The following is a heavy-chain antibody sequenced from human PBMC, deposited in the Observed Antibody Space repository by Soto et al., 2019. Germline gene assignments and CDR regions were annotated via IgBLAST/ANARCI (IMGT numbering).Heavy chain of an antibody. CDR2: INYSGST. D-gene: IGHD5-18*01. Sequence: SETLSLTCSVSGGSISSYYWSWIRQPPGKGLEWIGYINYSGSTNYNPSLKSRVTISVDTSKNQLSLKVSSVTAADTAVYYCASEGTAMIFACWAQGTLVTVSS. V-gene: IGHV4-59*01. J-gene: IGHJ4*02. CDR3: ASEGTAMIFAC. CDR1: GGSISSYY.